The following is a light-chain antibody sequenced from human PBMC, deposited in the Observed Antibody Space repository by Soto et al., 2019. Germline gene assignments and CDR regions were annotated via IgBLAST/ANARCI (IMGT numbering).Light chain of an antibody. CDR3: CPYAGRDTLYV. V-gene: IGLV2-11*01. Sequence: QSALTQPRSVSGSPGQSVTISCTGTSSDVGGYNYVSWYQQHPGKAPKLMIYDVSKRPSGVPDRFSGSKSGNTASLTISGLQAEDEADYYCCPYAGRDTLYVFGDGTKLTVL. CDR1: SSDVGGYNY. J-gene: IGLJ1*01. CDR2: DVS.